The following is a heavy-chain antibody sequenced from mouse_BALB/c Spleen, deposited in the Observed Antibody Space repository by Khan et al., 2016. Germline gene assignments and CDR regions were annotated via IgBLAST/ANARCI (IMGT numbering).Heavy chain of an antibody. CDR3: ARTARIKY. V-gene: IGHV3-2*02. CDR1: GYSITSGYG. J-gene: IGHJ2*01. Sequence: EVQLQESGPGLVKPSQSLSLTCTVTGYSITSGYGWNWIRQFPGNKLEWMGYISYSGSTNYNPSLKSRISITRDTSKNQFFLQFNSVTTEDTATYYCARTARIKYWGQGSTLTVSS. CDR2: ISYSGST. D-gene: IGHD1-2*01.